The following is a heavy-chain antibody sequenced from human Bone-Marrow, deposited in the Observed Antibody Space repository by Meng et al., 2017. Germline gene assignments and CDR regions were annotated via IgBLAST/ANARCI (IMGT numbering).Heavy chain of an antibody. V-gene: IGHV4-34*01. Sequence: SAPLSLPCAVYGGSFSGYYWSWIRQPPGKGLEWIGEINHSGSTNYNPSLKSRVTISVDTSKHQFSLKLSAVTAADTAVYYCARTVNLLTVKEWEEGGQGTTVTVAS. CDR3: ARTVNLLTVKEWEE. CDR2: INHSGST. D-gene: IGHD4-17*01. CDR1: GGSFSGYY. J-gene: IGHJ4*02.